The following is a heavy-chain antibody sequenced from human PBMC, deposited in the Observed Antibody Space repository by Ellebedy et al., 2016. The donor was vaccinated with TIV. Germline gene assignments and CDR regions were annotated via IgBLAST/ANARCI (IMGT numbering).Heavy chain of an antibody. J-gene: IGHJ5*02. CDR3: ARDLVTMVRGVRNNWFDP. CDR2: INPNSGGT. V-gene: IGHV1-2*02. D-gene: IGHD3-10*01. Sequence: ASVKVSXXASGYTFTGYYMHWVRQAPGQGLEWMGWINPNSGGTNYAQKFQGRVTMTRDTSISTAYMELSRLRSDDTAVYYCARDLVTMVRGVRNNWFDPWGQGTLVTVSS. CDR1: GYTFTGYY.